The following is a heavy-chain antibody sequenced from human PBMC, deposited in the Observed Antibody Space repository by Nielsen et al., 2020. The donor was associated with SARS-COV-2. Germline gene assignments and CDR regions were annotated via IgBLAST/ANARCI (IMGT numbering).Heavy chain of an antibody. CDR3: ARGVRPYYYYYYGMDV. CDR2: INHSGST. D-gene: IGHD6-6*01. J-gene: IGHJ6*02. V-gene: IGHV4-34*01. CDR1: GGSFSGYY. Sequence: SETLSLTCAVYGGSFSGYYWSWIRQPPGKGLEWIGEINHSGSTNYNPSLKSRVTISVDTSKNQFSLKLSSVTAADTAVYYCARGVRPYYYYYYGMDVWGQGTTVTASS.